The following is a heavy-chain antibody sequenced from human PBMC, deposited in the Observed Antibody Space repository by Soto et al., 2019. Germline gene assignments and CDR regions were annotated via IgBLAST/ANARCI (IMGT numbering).Heavy chain of an antibody. V-gene: IGHV3-33*01. CDR1: GFTFSSSG. CDR2: IWYDGSHK. CDR3: ARAQPSRSWYSTFDN. Sequence: QVQLVESGGGVVQPGRSLRLSCAASGFTFSSSGMHWVRQAPGKGLEWVAVIWYDGSHKYYADSVKGRFTISRDNSKNTLYLQMNSLRAEDTAVYYCARAQPSRSWYSTFDNWGQGTLVTVSS. D-gene: IGHD6-13*01. J-gene: IGHJ4*02.